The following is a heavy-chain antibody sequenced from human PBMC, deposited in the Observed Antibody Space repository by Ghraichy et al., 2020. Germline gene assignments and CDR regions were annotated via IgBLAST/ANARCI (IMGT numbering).Heavy chain of an antibody. D-gene: IGHD4-23*01. V-gene: IGHV4-59*01. CDR2: IYYSGST. Sequence: SETLSLTCTVSGGSISSYYWSWIRQPPGKGLEWIGYIYYSGSTNYNPSLKSRVTISVDTSKNQFSLKLSSVTAADTAVYYCARGSASDYGGLEYFDLWGRGTLVTVSS. CDR1: GGSISSYY. J-gene: IGHJ2*01. CDR3: ARGSASDYGGLEYFDL.